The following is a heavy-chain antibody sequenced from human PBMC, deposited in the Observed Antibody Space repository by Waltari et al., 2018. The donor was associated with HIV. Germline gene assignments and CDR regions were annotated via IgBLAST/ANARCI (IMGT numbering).Heavy chain of an antibody. CDR2: ISSSGSTI. D-gene: IGHD3-3*01. V-gene: IGHV3-11*01. CDR1: GFTFSDYY. Sequence: QVQLVESGGGLVKPGGSLRLSCAASGFTFSDYYMSWIRQAPGKGLEWVSYISSSGSTIYYADSVKGRFTISRDNAKNSLYLQMNSLRAEDTAVYYCARGPDDFWSGSYGKADAVDIWGQGTMVTVSS. J-gene: IGHJ3*02. CDR3: ARGPDDFWSGSYGKADAVDI.